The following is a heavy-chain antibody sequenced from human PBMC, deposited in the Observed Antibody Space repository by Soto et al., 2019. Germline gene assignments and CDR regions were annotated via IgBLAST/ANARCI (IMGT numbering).Heavy chain of an antibody. D-gene: IGHD4-17*01. CDR3: ARDPGPDYGDSYGMDV. J-gene: IGHJ6*02. CDR2: IYYSGST. V-gene: IGHV4-31*02. CDR1: GGSISSGGYY. Sequence: SETLPLTCTVSGGSISSGGYYWSWIRQHPGKGLEWIGYIYYSGSTYYNPSLKSRVTISVDTSKNQFSLKLSSVTAADTAVYYCARDPGPDYGDSYGMDVWGQGTTVTVSS.